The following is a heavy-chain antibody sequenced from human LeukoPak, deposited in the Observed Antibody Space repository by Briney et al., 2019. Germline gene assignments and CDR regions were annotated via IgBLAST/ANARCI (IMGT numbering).Heavy chain of an antibody. V-gene: IGHV4-39*01. CDR3: ARHPSITIFGVVIIKYFDY. Sequence: SEALSLTCTVSGGSISSSSYYWGWIRQPPGKGLEWIGSIYYSGSTYYNPSLKSRVTISVDTSKNQFSLKLSSVTAADTAVYYCARHPSITIFGVVIIKYFDYWGQGTLVTVSS. CDR2: IYYSGST. CDR1: GGSISSSSYY. D-gene: IGHD3-3*01. J-gene: IGHJ4*02.